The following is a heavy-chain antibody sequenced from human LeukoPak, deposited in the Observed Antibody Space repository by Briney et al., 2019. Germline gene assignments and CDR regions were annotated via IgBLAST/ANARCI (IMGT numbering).Heavy chain of an antibody. V-gene: IGHV4-4*07. D-gene: IGHD3-22*01. J-gene: IGHJ6*02. Sequence: SETLSLTCTVSGGSISDSYLSWIRQPAGKGLEWIGRMYVTGTTNYNPSLWSRVTMTMDTSKNQFSLRLSSVTAADTAVYYCARENYYDSSGYSEGMDVWGQGTTVIVSS. CDR2: MYVTGTT. CDR3: ARENYYDSSGYSEGMDV. CDR1: GGSISDSY.